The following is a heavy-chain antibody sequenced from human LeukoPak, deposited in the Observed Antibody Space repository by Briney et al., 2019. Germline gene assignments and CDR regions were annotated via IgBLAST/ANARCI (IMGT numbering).Heavy chain of an antibody. V-gene: IGHV1-24*01. D-gene: IGHD2-21*02. CDR3: ATDSARGGDCAFDI. CDR1: GYTLTELS. J-gene: IGHJ3*02. Sequence: ASVKVSCKVSGYTLTELSMHWVRQAPGKGLEWMGGFDPEDGETIYAQKFQGRVTMTEDTSTDTAYMELSSLRTEDTAVYYCATDSARGGDCAFDIWGQGTMVTVSS. CDR2: FDPEDGET.